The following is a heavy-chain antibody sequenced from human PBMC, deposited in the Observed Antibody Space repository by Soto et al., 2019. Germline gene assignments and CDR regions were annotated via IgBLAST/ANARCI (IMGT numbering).Heavy chain of an antibody. CDR3: ARQAIAAAGRGYYYYYGMGV. CDR1: VGSIISGGYS. V-gene: IGHV4-30-2*01. D-gene: IGHD6-13*01. J-gene: IGHJ6*02. Sequence: SETLSLTCAVSVGSIISGGYSWSWIRQPPGKGLEWIGYIYHSGSTYYNPSLKSRVTISVDRSKNQFSLKLSSVTAADTAVYYCARQAIAAAGRGYYYYYGMGVWGQGTTVTVSS. CDR2: IYHSGST.